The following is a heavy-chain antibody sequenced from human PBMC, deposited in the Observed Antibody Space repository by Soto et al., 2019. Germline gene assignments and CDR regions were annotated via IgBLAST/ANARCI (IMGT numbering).Heavy chain of an antibody. J-gene: IGHJ4*02. Sequence: EVQLLESGGGLVQPGGSLRLSCAASGFTFSSSAMSWVRQAPGKGLEWVSTISGSGGSTYYADSVKGRFTISRDNSKNTLYLQMNSLRAEDTAVYYCAKDPHGARANSFDYWGQGTLVTVSS. CDR1: GFTFSSSA. D-gene: IGHD6-6*01. CDR2: ISGSGGST. CDR3: AKDPHGARANSFDY. V-gene: IGHV3-23*01.